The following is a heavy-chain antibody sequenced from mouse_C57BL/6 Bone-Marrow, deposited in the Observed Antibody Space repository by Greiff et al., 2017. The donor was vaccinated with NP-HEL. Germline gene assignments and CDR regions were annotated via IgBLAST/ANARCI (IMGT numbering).Heavy chain of an antibody. Sequence: HVQLQQSGAELMKPGASVKLSCKATGYTFTGYWIEWVKQRPGHGLEWIGEILPGSGSTNYNEKFKGKATFTADTSSNTAYMQLSSLTTEDSAIYYCASPLLYYSKGYYYAMDYWGQGTSVTVSS. J-gene: IGHJ4*01. D-gene: IGHD2-5*01. CDR3: ASPLLYYSKGYYYAMDY. CDR2: ILPGSGST. CDR1: GYTFTGYW. V-gene: IGHV1-9*01.